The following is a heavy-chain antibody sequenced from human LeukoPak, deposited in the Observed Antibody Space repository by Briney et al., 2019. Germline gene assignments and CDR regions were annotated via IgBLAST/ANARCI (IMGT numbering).Heavy chain of an antibody. D-gene: IGHD4-11*01. CDR2: IYYGGST. J-gene: IGHJ5*02. CDR1: GTSISTYY. CDR3: ALTNNWFDP. Sequence: SETLSLTCTVSGTSISTYYWNWIRQPPGKGLEWIGYIYYGGSTNYSPSLKGRVTISADTSKNQFSLKLNSVTAADTAVYYCALTNNWFDPWGQGTLVTVSS. V-gene: IGHV4-59*01.